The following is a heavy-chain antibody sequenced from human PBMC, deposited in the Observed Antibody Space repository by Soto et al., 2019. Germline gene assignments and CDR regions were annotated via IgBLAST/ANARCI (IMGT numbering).Heavy chain of an antibody. D-gene: IGHD6-13*01. CDR1: GGSMRNYF. V-gene: IGHV4-59*01. Sequence: SETLSLTCTVSGGSMRNYFWTWVRQPPGKGLEWIGYIHYSGTTSFFPSYNPSLRSRVTISEDTSKNQFSLKLLSVTTADTAVYFCAAGEASSRNLAPYYLDFWGQGTLVTVPQ. CDR3: AAGEASSRNLAPYYLDF. CDR2: IHYSGTT. J-gene: IGHJ4*02.